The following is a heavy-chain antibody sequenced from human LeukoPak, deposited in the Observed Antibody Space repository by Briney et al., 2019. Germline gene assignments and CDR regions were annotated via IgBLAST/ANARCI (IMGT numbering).Heavy chain of an antibody. J-gene: IGHJ4*02. Sequence: PGGSLRLSCAASGFSFSDYAMGWVRQAPGKGLEWVSTVNENSRRTYYADSVKGRFTMSRDNSKNTLYLQMNSLRAEDTAVYYCAKGYSSSWYYFDYWGQGTLVTVSS. CDR1: GFSFSDYA. V-gene: IGHV3-23*01. CDR2: VNENSRRT. CDR3: AKGYSSSWYYFDY. D-gene: IGHD6-13*01.